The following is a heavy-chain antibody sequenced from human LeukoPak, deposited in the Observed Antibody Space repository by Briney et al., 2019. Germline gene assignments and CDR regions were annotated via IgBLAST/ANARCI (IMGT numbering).Heavy chain of an antibody. D-gene: IGHD3-10*01. CDR2: ISNDGTYK. J-gene: IGHJ6*01. Sequence: GGSLRLSCAASGFTFSNYAMHWVRQAPGKGLEYVADISNDGTYKYNAASMKGPFTISRDNSKNTLYLHMNSLGAEDTAVYYCAKVITMVQGLSHLPLGMGVWGQGATVTVSS. V-gene: IGHV3-30*04. CDR1: GFTFSNYA. CDR3: AKVITMVQGLSHLPLGMGV.